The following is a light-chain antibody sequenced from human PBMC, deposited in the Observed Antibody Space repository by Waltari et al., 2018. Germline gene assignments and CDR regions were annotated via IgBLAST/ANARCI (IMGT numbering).Light chain of an antibody. Sequence: DIQMTQSPSYLSASVGDTVTITCRASQSINNYLTWYQQKPGKAPILLIYATYTLPSGVPSRFSGSGSGTDFTLTISNLQPEDFATYYCQQSYSLLRLTFGGGTKVDIK. CDR2: ATY. CDR1: QSINNY. CDR3: QQSYSLLRLT. V-gene: IGKV1-39*01. J-gene: IGKJ4*01.